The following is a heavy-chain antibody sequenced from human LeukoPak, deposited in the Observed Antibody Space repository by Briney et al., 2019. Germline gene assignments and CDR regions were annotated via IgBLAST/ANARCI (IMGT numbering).Heavy chain of an antibody. CDR2: IYYSGST. D-gene: IGHD2-15*01. Sequence: SETLSLTCTVSGGSINSTNYYWGWIRQPPGKGLEWIGSIYYSGSTYYNPSLRSRVTISVDTSKNQFSLKLSSVTAADTAVYYCARGVVFKSSSWYDTWGQGTLVTVSS. J-gene: IGHJ5*02. V-gene: IGHV4-39*01. CDR1: GGSINSTNYY. CDR3: ARGVVFKSSSWYDT.